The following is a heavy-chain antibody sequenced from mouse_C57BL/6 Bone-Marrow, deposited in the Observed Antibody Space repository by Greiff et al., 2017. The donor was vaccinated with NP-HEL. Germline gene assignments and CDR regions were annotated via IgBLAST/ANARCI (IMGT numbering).Heavy chain of an antibody. CDR3: ARHGLYSNYLYFDY. J-gene: IGHJ2*01. CDR2: ISNLAYSI. D-gene: IGHD2-5*01. Sequence: EVHLVESGGGLVQPGGSLKLSCAASGFTFSDYGMAWVRQAPRKGPEWVAFISNLAYSIYYADTVTGRFTISRENAKNTLYLEMSSLRSEDTAMYYCARHGLYSNYLYFDYWGQGTTLTVSS. V-gene: IGHV5-15*01. CDR1: GFTFSDYG.